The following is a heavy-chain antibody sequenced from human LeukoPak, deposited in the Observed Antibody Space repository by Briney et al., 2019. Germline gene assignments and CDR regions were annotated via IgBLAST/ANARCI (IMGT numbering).Heavy chain of an antibody. CDR2: ISYDGSNK. D-gene: IGHD6-13*01. V-gene: IGHV3-30*18. J-gene: IGHJ6*02. CDR1: GFTFSSYG. CDR3: AKEYSSSWYPGMDV. Sequence: GRSLRLSCAASGFTFSSYGMHWVRQAPGKGLEWVAVISYDGSNKYYADSVKGRFTISSDNSKNTLYLQMNSLRAEDTAVYYCAKEYSSSWYPGMDVWGQGTTVTVSS.